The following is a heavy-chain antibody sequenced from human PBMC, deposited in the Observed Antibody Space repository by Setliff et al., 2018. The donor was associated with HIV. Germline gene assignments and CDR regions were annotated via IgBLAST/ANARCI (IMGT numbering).Heavy chain of an antibody. Sequence: GGSLRLSCAASGFAFSSFGMHWVRQAPGKGLEWVAVIWYDGTNKNYADSVKDRFTISRDNSKHTVYLQMNGLTPEDTAVYFCAKADDGAAAGPAPWGQGTLVTVSS. CDR1: GFAFSSFG. V-gene: IGHV3-30*02. CDR3: AKADDGAAAGPAP. CDR2: IWYDGTNK. J-gene: IGHJ5*02. D-gene: IGHD6-13*01.